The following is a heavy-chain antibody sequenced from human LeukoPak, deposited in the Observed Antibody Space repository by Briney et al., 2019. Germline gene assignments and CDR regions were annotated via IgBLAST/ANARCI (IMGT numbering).Heavy chain of an antibody. Sequence: SVKVSCKASGGTFSSYAISWMRQAPGQGLEWMGRIIPILGIANYAQKFQGRVTITADKSTSTAYMELSSLRSEDTAVYYCASPVREYYYDSSGYYDRFDYWGQGTLVTVSS. V-gene: IGHV1-69*04. CDR3: ASPVREYYYDSSGYYDRFDY. D-gene: IGHD3-22*01. CDR2: IIPILGIA. J-gene: IGHJ4*02. CDR1: GGTFSSYA.